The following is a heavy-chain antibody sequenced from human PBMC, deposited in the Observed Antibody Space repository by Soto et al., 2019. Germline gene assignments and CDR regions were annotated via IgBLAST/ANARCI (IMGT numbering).Heavy chain of an antibody. Sequence: GGSLRLSCAASGFTFSSYAMSWVRQAPGKGLEWVSAISGSGGSTYYADSVKGRFTISRDNSKNTLYLQMNSLRAEDTAVYYCAKDGDFWSGYYLRSGYYMDVWGKGTTVTVSS. D-gene: IGHD3-3*01. V-gene: IGHV3-23*01. CDR2: ISGSGGST. J-gene: IGHJ6*03. CDR1: GFTFSSYA. CDR3: AKDGDFWSGYYLRSGYYMDV.